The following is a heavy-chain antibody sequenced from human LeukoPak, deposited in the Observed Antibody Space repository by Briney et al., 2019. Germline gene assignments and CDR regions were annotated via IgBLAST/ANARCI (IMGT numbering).Heavy chain of an antibody. J-gene: IGHJ4*02. Sequence: SETLSLTCTVSGGSISSYYWGWIRQPPGKGLEWIGYIYYSGSTNYNPSLKSRVTISVDTSKNQFSLKLSSVTAADTAVYYCATYYYDSSGYHYRYWGQGTLVTVSS. CDR1: GGSISSYY. D-gene: IGHD3-22*01. V-gene: IGHV4-59*01. CDR2: IYYSGST. CDR3: ATYYYDSSGYHYRY.